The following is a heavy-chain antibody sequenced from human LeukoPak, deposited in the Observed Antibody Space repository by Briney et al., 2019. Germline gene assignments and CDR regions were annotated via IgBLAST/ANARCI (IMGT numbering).Heavy chain of an antibody. Sequence: SETLSLTCAVYGGSFSGYYWSWIRQPPGKGLEWIGEINQSGSTNYNPSLKSRVTISVDTSKNQFSLKLSSVTAADTAVYYCARAPNCSSTSCYYDYWGQGTLVTVSS. V-gene: IGHV4-34*01. CDR2: INQSGST. CDR3: ARAPNCSSTSCYYDY. D-gene: IGHD2-2*01. CDR1: GGSFSGYY. J-gene: IGHJ4*02.